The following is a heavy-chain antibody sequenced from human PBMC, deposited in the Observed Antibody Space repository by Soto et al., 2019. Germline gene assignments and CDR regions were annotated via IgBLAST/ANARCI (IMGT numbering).Heavy chain of an antibody. V-gene: IGHV1-18*01. CDR2: ISAYNGNT. J-gene: IGHJ4*02. CDR3: ARDLDIVVVPAAIDMDY. Sequence: ASVKVSCKASGYTFTSYGISWVRQAPGQELEWMGWISAYNGNTNYAQKLQGRVTMTTDTSTSTAYMELRSLRSDDTAVYYCARDLDIVVVPAAIDMDYWGQGTLVTVSS. CDR1: GYTFTSYG. D-gene: IGHD2-2*03.